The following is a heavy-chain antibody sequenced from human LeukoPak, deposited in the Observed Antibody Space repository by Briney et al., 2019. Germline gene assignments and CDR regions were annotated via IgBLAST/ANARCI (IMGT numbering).Heavy chain of an antibody. CDR2: MYYSGNT. Sequence: SEPLSLTCTVSGGSISSSSHSWGWIRQPRGKGLEWIGSMYYSGNTYYHSSRKGRLTISVDPSKNQLSLKVTSVTAADTAVYYCARHQYRSGSTYHFDYWGEGTLVTVSS. V-gene: IGHV4-39*01. D-gene: IGHD6-19*01. CDR3: ARHQYRSGSTYHFDY. CDR1: GGSISSSSHS. J-gene: IGHJ4*02.